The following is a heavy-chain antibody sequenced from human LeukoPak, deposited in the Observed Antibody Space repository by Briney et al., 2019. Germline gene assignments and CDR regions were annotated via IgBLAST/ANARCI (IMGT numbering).Heavy chain of an antibody. CDR2: IILIFGTA. CDR3: ASELRTVGYYYMDV. J-gene: IGHJ6*03. CDR1: GGTFSSYA. D-gene: IGHD1-14*01. V-gene: IGHV1-69*01. Sequence: SVKVSCKASGGTFSSYAISWVRQAPGQGLEWMGGIILIFGTANYAQKFQGRVTITADESTSTAYMELSSLRSEDTAVYYCASELRTVGYYYMDVWGKGTTVTVSS.